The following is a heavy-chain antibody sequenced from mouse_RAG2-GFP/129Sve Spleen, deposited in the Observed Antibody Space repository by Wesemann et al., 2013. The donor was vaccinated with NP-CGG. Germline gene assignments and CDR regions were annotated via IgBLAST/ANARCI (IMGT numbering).Heavy chain of an antibody. D-gene: IGHD4-1*01. J-gene: IGHJ2*01. V-gene: IGHV1-53*01. CDR3: TRGTWDDFYFDY. CDR1: GYTFTDYA. Sequence: QVQLQQSGAELVRPGVSVKISCKGSGYTFTDYAMHWVKLRPGQGFEWIGEINPSNGGTNYDEKFKSKATLTVDTSSSTAYMQLSSLTSEDSAVYYCTRGTWDDFYFDYWGAKGHHSHSLL. CDR2: INPSNGGT.